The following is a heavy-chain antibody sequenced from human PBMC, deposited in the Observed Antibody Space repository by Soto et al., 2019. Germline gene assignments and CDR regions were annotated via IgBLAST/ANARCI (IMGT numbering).Heavy chain of an antibody. D-gene: IGHD3-22*01. J-gene: IGHJ3*02. CDR2: IWYDGSNK. Sequence: GGSLRLSCAASGFTFSSYGMHWVHQAPGKGLEWVAVIWYDGSNKYYADSVKGRFTISRDNSKNTLYLQMNSLRAEDTALYYCARENFLDGSGPDHGPFDIWGQGSLVPGSS. CDR1: GFTFSSYG. CDR3: ARENFLDGSGPDHGPFDI. V-gene: IGHV3-33*01.